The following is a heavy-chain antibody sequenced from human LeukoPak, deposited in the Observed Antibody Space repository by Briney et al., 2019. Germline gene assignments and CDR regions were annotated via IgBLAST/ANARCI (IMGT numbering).Heavy chain of an antibody. CDR2: INPSGGST. J-gene: IGHJ5*02. D-gene: IGHD1-26*01. CDR1: GYTFTSYG. Sequence: ASVKVSCKASGYTFTSYGISWVRQAPGQGLEWMGIINPSGGSTSYAQKFQGRVTMTRDMSTSTVYMELSSLRSEDTAVYYCARDQSAAYYGENWFDPWGQGTLVTVSS. V-gene: IGHV1-46*01. CDR3: ARDQSAAYYGENWFDP.